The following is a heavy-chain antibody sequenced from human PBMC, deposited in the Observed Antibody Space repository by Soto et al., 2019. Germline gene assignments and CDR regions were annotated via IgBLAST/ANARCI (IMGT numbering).Heavy chain of an antibody. CDR3: SRDVDFGEEDV. CDR2: IYFSGRT. V-gene: IGHV4-59*11. J-gene: IGHJ6*02. CDR1: GGSISGHY. D-gene: IGHD4-17*01. Sequence: SETLSLTCTVSGGSISGHYWSWIRQSPGKGLEWIGYIYFSGRTNYNPSLKSRVTISIDTSKNQFSLKLTSATAADTAVYYCSRDVDFGEEDVWGQGTTVTVSS.